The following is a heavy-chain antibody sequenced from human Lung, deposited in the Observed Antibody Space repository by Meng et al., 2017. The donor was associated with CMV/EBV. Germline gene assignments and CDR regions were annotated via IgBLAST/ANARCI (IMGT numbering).Heavy chain of an antibody. J-gene: IGHJ6*02. CDR1: GFTFRSYT. V-gene: IGHV3-48*03. CDR2: ISESDSTI. CDR3: ARDPRGHYYYGRDV. Sequence: GESLKISCAASGFTFRSYTMNWVRQAPGKGLEWISYISESDSTIFYADSVKSRFTISRDNAENSLYLQMNSLRAEDTAVYYCARDPRGHYYYGRDVWGQGTXV.